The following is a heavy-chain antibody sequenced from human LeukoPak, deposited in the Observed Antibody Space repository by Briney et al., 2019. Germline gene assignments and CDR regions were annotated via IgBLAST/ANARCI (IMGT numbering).Heavy chain of an antibody. CDR1: GGTFSSYA. Sequence: GASVKVSCKASGGTFSSYAIIWVRQAPGQGLEWMGGIIPIFGTANYAQKFQGRVAITADESTSTAYMELSSLRSEDTAVYYCARVPSAAGYYFDYWGQGTLVTVSS. J-gene: IGHJ4*02. CDR3: ARVPSAAGYYFDY. CDR2: IIPIFGTA. D-gene: IGHD6-13*01. V-gene: IGHV1-69*13.